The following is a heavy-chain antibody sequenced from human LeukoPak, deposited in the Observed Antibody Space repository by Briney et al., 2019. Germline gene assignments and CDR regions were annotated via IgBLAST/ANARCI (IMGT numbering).Heavy chain of an antibody. CDR1: GYTFSSYG. J-gene: IGHJ6*03. CDR2: ISTNNGNT. D-gene: IGHD2-15*01. Sequence: ASVKVSCKASGYTFSSYGINWVRQAPGQGLEWMGWISTNNGNTNYAQKYQGRVTMTTDTSTSTAYMELRSLRSDDTAVYYCARGRYCSGGSCHNIYYYYMDVWGKGTTATVSS. V-gene: IGHV1-18*01. CDR3: ARGRYCSGGSCHNIYYYYMDV.